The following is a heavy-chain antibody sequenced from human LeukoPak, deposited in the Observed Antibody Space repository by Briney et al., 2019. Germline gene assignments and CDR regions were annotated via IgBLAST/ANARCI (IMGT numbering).Heavy chain of an antibody. Sequence: EASVKVSCKASGYTFTSNGISWVRQAPGQGLEWMGWISAYNDNTNYAQNLQGRVTMTTDTSTSTAYMELRSLRSDDTAVYYCARDAAAADGSDYYYYYMDVWGKGTTVTVSS. CDR3: ARDAAAADGSDYYYYYMDV. CDR1: GYTFTSNG. D-gene: IGHD6-13*01. V-gene: IGHV1-18*01. J-gene: IGHJ6*03. CDR2: ISAYNDNT.